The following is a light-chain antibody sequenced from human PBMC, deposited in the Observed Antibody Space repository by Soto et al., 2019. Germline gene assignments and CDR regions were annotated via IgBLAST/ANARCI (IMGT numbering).Light chain of an antibody. Sequence: QSVLTQPPSASGTPGQRVTISCSGSNXNIGSNPVYWYQQLPGTAPKLVIHTNDQRPSGVPDRFSGSKSGTSATLAISGLRSEDEADYYCAAWDDSLRGVLFGGGTQLTVL. V-gene: IGLV1-47*01. CDR1: NXNIGSNP. CDR2: TND. CDR3: AAWDDSLRGVL. J-gene: IGLJ2*01.